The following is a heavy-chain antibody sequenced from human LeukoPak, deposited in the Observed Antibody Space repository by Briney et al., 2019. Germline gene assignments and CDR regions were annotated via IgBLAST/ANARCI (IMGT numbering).Heavy chain of an antibody. J-gene: IGHJ4*02. CDR2: IRYDGSNK. CDR3: ASTDVFPAPGAPQQVQFDY. CDR1: GFTFSSYG. V-gene: IGHV3-30*02. Sequence: GSLRLSCAASGFTFSSYGMHWVRQAPGKGLEWVAFIRYDGSNKYYADSVKGRFTISRDNSKNTLYLQMNSLRAEDTAVYYCASTDVFPAPGAPQQVQFDYWGQGTLVTVSS. D-gene: IGHD1-1*01.